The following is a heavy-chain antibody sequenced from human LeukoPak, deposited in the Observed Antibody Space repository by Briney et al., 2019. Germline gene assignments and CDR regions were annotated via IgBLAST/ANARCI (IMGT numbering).Heavy chain of an antibody. CDR1: GFTFTTYA. D-gene: IGHD6-19*01. CDR2: ISGDGDKA. Sequence: GGSLRLSCAASGFTFTTYAINWVRQAPGKGLEWVSGISGDGDKAYYADSVNGRFTISRDNSRNTVSLHMSSLRAEDTALYYCAKDLALAGTGGGFDAWGQGTRVAVS. CDR3: AKDLALAGTGGGFDA. J-gene: IGHJ3*01. V-gene: IGHV3-23*01.